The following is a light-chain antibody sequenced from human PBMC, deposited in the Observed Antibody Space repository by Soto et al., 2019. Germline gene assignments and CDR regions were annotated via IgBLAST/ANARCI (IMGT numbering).Light chain of an antibody. CDR1: QGVSKY. CDR2: TAS. V-gene: IGKV1-9*01. Sequence: DIQLTQSPSFLSASVGDRVTITCRASQGVSKYLAWYQQKPGKAPKLLIHTASTLQTGVPSRFSGSGSGTEFTLTISSLQPEDFATYYCQQIPTYPWTFGQGTKVEIK. J-gene: IGKJ1*01. CDR3: QQIPTYPWT.